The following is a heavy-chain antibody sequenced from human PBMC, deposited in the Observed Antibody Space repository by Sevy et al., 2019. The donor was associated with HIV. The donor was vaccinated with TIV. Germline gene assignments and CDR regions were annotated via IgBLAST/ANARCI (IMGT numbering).Heavy chain of an antibody. J-gene: IGHJ4*02. CDR2: MNPNSRNT. CDR3: ARARRRICSGCSCLGIDY. D-gene: IGHD2-15*01. Sequence: DSVKVSCKASGYTFTSYDINWVGQATGQGLEWMGWMNPNSRNTGYAQKFQGRVTMIRNTSISTAYMELSSLRSEDTVVHYCARARRRICSGCSCLGIDYWGQGTTVLVSS. CDR1: GYTFTSYD. V-gene: IGHV1-8*01.